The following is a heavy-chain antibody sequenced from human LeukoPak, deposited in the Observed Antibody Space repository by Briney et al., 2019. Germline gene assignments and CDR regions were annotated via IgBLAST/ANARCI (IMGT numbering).Heavy chain of an antibody. V-gene: IGHV3-30*04. D-gene: IGHD2-15*01. CDR1: GFTFRSYA. CDR2: ISYDGSNK. CDR3: ARDGGSGYCSGGSCSTIDY. J-gene: IGHJ4*02. Sequence: GGSLRLSCAASGFTFRSYAIHWVRQAPGKGLEWVAVISYDGSNKYYGDSVKGRSTISRDNSKNTLFLQMNSLKTEDTAVYYCARDGGSGYCSGGSCSTIDYWGQGTLVTVSS.